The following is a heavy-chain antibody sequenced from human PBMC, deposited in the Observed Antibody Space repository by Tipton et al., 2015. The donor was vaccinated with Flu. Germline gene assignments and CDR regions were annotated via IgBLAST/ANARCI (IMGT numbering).Heavy chain of an antibody. CDR2: IKADGSET. V-gene: IGHV3-7*03. CDR1: GFTFSNYW. D-gene: IGHD3-16*01. J-gene: IGHJ3*02. Sequence: VQLVQSGGGLVQPGGSLRLSCAASGFTFSNYWMSWVRQAPGKGLEWVANIKADGSETYYVDSVKGRFTISRDNADNSLYLQMNSLRAEDTGLYYCARWIPYDSPVYAFDMWGQGTMVTVSS. CDR3: ARWIPYDSPVYAFDM.